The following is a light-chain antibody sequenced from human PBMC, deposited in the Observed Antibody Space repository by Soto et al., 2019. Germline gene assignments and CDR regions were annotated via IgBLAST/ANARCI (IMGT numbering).Light chain of an antibody. CDR3: SSYAGSNNLVV. V-gene: IGLV2-8*01. Sequence: QSALTQPPSASGSPGQSVTISCTGTSSDVGGYNYVSWYQQHPGKAPKVMIYEVTKRPSGVPDRFSGSKSVNTAFLTVSGLQAEDEADYYCSSYAGSNNLVVFGGGTKLTVL. CDR2: EVT. J-gene: IGLJ2*01. CDR1: SSDVGGYNY.